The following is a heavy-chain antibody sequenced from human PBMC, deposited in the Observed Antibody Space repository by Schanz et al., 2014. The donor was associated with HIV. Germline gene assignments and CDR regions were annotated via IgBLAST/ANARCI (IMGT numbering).Heavy chain of an antibody. CDR1: GYTFTGYY. CDR2: INPNSGGT. CDR3: AMGPDYYDSSAYYRVGLWYFDL. J-gene: IGHJ2*01. Sequence: QVPLVQSGAEGRKPGASVKVSCKASGYTFTGYYMHWVRQAPGQGLEWMGWINPNSGGTNYAQKFQGRVTMTRDTSISTAYMELRRLRYDDTAVYYCAMGPDYYDSSAYYRVGLWYFDLWGRGTLVTVSS. V-gene: IGHV1-2*02. D-gene: IGHD3-22*01.